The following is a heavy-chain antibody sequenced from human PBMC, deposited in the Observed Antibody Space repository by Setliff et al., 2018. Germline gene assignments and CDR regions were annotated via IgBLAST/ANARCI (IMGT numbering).Heavy chain of an antibody. CDR2: MYHSGST. J-gene: IGHJ3*02. Sequence: SETLSLTCAVSYYSISSGYYWGWIRQPPGKGLEWIGSMYHSGSTYYSPSLESRVTISVDMSKNHLSLKLSSVTAADTAVYYCVRHIWGAKMQLPHDVFDIWGQGTMVTVSS. V-gene: IGHV4-38-2*01. CDR3: VRHIWGAKMQLPHDVFDI. CDR1: YYSISSGYY. D-gene: IGHD2-2*01.